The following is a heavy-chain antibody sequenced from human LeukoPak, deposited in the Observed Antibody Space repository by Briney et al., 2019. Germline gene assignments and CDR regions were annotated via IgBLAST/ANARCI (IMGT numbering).Heavy chain of an antibody. CDR3: ARSGRPTVVYYYYYGMDV. J-gene: IGHJ6*02. D-gene: IGHD4-23*01. CDR1: GYTFTDYY. Sequence: ASVKVSCKASGYTFTDYYMHWVRQAPGQGLEWMGIINPSGGSTSYAQKFQGRVTMTRDTSTSTVYMELSSLRSEDTAVYYCARSGRPTVVYYYYYGMDVWGQGTTVTVSS. CDR2: INPSGGST. V-gene: IGHV1-46*01.